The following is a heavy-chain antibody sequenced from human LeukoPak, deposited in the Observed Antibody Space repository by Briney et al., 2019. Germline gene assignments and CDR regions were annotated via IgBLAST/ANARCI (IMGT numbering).Heavy chain of an antibody. CDR2: IYYSGST. CDR3: ARSGFDEGWFDP. CDR1: GGSISTYY. D-gene: IGHD5-12*01. V-gene: IGHV4-59*01. Sequence: PSETLSLTCTLSGGSISTYYWSWIRQPPGKGLEWIGYIYYSGSTNYNPSLKSRVTISVDTSKTQFSLKLSSVTAADTAVYYCARSGFDEGWFDPWGQGTLVTVSS. J-gene: IGHJ5*02.